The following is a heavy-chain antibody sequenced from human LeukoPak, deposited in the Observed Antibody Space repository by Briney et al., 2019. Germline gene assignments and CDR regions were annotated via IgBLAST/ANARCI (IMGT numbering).Heavy chain of an antibody. D-gene: IGHD4-17*01. Sequence: GGSLRLSCAASGFTFSSYAMSWVRQAPGKGLEWVSAISGSGGSTYYADSVKGRLTISRDNSKNTLYLQMNSLRAEDTAVYYCARVVDHDYGDYYLDYWGQGTLVTVSS. CDR3: ARVVDHDYGDYYLDY. CDR2: ISGSGGST. J-gene: IGHJ4*02. CDR1: GFTFSSYA. V-gene: IGHV3-23*01.